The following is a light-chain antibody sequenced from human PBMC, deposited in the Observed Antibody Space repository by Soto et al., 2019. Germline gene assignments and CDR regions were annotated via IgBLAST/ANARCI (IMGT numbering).Light chain of an antibody. CDR1: SSDVGNYKY. CDR3: FSYASSGTYV. CDR2: EVS. J-gene: IGLJ1*01. Sequence: QSALAQPASVSGSPGQSITISCTGTSSDVGNYKYVSWYQQHPGKAPKLMIYEVSNRPSGVSNRFSGSKSGNTASLTISGLQAEGETDYDCFSYASSGTYVFGTGTKGTVL. V-gene: IGLV2-14*01.